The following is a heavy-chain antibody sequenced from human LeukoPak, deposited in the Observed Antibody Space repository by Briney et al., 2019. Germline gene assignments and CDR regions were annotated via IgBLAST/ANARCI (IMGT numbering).Heavy chain of an antibody. CDR2: IKQDGSEK. Sequence: GGSLRLSCAASEFSFSSYWMRWVRQAPGAGLEWVANIKQDGSEKYYVDSVRGRFTISRDNAKNSLYLQMNSLRAEDTAVYYCARDRPYYDILTGQYYYYMDVWGKGTTVTVFS. V-gene: IGHV3-7*01. D-gene: IGHD3-9*01. CDR1: EFSFSSYW. J-gene: IGHJ6*03. CDR3: ARDRPYYDILTGQYYYYMDV.